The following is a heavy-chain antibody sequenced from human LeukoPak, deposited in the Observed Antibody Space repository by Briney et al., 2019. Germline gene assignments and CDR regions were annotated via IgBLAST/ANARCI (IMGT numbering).Heavy chain of an antibody. CDR2: IHHSGRS. J-gene: IGHJ5*02. Sequence: SEALSLTCAVSGGSINSDDWSWIRRPPGKGLEWIGHIHHSGRSNYNPSLVSRVTLSVDMSRNQFSLKLSSVTAADTAVYYSARGREVIQLWLRGWSDPWGQGTLVTVSS. V-gene: IGHV4-59*12. D-gene: IGHD5-18*01. CDR1: GGSINSDD. CDR3: ARGREVIQLWLRGWSDP.